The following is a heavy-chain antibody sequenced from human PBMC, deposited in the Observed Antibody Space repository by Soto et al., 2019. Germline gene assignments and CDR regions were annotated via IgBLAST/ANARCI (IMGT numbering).Heavy chain of an antibody. CDR2: IYYSGST. J-gene: IGHJ6*02. CDR3: AASCVGCGGFNYYGMDV. D-gene: IGHD2-21*01. CDR1: GGSISSGGYY. V-gene: IGHV4-31*03. Sequence: QVQLQESGPGLVKPSQTLSLTCTVSGGSISSGGYYWSWIRQHPGKGLEWIGYIYYSGSTYYNPCLKSRVTISVDSSXNXISLKLSSVTAADTAVYYCAASCVGCGGFNYYGMDVWGQGTTVTVSS.